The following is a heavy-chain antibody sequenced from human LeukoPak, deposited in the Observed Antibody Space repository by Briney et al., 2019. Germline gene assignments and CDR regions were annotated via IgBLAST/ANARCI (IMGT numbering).Heavy chain of an antibody. CDR2: ISSNGGST. Sequence: GGSLRLSCSASGFTFSSYAMHWVRQAPGKGLEYVSAISSNGGSTYYADSVKGRFTISRDNSKNTLYLQMSSLRAEDTAVYYCVKGLDYYDSSGPCSWGQGTLVTVSS. CDR3: VKGLDYYDSSGPCS. J-gene: IGHJ4*02. D-gene: IGHD3-22*01. V-gene: IGHV3-64D*06. CDR1: GFTFSSYA.